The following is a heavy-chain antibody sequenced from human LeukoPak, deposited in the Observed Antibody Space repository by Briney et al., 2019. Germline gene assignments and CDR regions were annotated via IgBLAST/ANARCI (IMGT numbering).Heavy chain of an antibody. D-gene: IGHD3-3*01. V-gene: IGHV3-53*01. Sequence: GGSLRLSCAASGFTVSSNYMSWVRQAPGKGLEWVSVIYSGGSTYYADSVKGRFTISRDNSKNTLYLQMNSLRAEDTAVYYCASEAGIASFGVFSSGYWGQGTLVTVSS. CDR2: IYSGGST. CDR3: ASEAGIASFGVFSSGY. CDR1: GFTVSSNY. J-gene: IGHJ4*02.